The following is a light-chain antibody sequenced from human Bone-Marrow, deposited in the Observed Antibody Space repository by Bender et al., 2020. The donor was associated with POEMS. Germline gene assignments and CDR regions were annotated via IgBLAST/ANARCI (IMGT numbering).Light chain of an antibody. J-gene: IGLJ3*02. CDR2: SDN. CDR1: NSNIGTNA. CDR3: AAWDARRSSEV. V-gene: IGLV1-44*01. Sequence: QSVLTQPPSASGTPGQRVTISCSGSNSNIGTNAVNWYQQFPGTAPKLLIYSDNQRPSGVPDRFYAFKSGTSAALAISELQSEDEGDYYCAAWDARRSSEVFSGDTKLT.